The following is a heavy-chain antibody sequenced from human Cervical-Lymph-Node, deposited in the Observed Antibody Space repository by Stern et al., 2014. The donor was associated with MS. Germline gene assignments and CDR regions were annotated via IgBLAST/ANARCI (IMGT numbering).Heavy chain of an antibody. CDR3: ARRCSRRIDAFDI. V-gene: IGHV5-10-1*01. CDR1: GYSFTSYW. D-gene: IGHD2-15*01. J-gene: IGHJ3*02. Sequence: EVQLVESGAEVKKPGESLRISCKGSGYSFTSYWISWVRQMPGKGLEWMGRIDPSDSYTNDSPSFQGHVTIAADKSISTAYLQWSSLKASDTAMYYCARRCSRRIDAFDIWGQGTMVTVSS. CDR2: IDPSDSYT.